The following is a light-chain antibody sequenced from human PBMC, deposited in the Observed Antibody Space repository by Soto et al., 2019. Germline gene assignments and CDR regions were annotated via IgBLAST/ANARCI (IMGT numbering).Light chain of an antibody. CDR2: EVT. CDR3: SSYAGTNIFVV. J-gene: IGLJ2*01. CDR1: SSDVGGYNY. V-gene: IGLV2-8*01. Sequence: QSALTQPPSASGSPGQSVTISCTGTSSDVGGYNYVSWYQQHPGKAPKLMIYEVTKRPSGVPDRFSGSKSGNTASLTVSGLQGEDEADYYCSSYAGTNIFVVFGGGTQLTVL.